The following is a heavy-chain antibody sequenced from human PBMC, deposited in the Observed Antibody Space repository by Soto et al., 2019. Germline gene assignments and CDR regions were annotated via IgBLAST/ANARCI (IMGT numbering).Heavy chain of an antibody. CDR2: IYYSGNT. Sequence: QVQLQESGPGLVKPSQTLSLTCTVSGGSISSGGYYCNWIRQLPGKGLEWIGYIYYSGNTYYNPSLKSRVTISVDTSKNQFSRKLTSVTAADTAVYYCARTHGDYVALLTYWGQGTLVTVSS. J-gene: IGHJ4*02. V-gene: IGHV4-31*03. CDR1: GGSISSGGYY. D-gene: IGHD4-17*01. CDR3: ARTHGDYVALLTY.